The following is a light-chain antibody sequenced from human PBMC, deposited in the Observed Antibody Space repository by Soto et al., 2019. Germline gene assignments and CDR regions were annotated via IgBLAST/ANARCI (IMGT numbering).Light chain of an antibody. CDR3: QSYDSSLSDWV. J-gene: IGLJ7*01. CDR2: GNT. V-gene: IGLV1-40*01. Sequence: QSVLKQPPSVSGAPGQRVTISCTGSSSNIGSGYDVHWYQQLPGTAPKLLIYGNTNRPSGVPDRFSGSKSGTSASLAITGLQAEDEADYYCQSYDSSLSDWVFGGGTQLTVL. CDR1: SSNIGSGYD.